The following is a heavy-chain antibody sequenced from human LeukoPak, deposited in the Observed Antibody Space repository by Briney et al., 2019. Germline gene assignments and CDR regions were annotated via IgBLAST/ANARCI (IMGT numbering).Heavy chain of an antibody. J-gene: IGHJ5*01. CDR3: ARARKAFNRFDS. D-gene: IGHD1-14*01. Sequence: GGSLRLSCTASGFTFNSYWMHWVRQAPGKGLVWVSSSNTDGSSTSYADSVKGRFTISRDNSKNTLYLQMNRLRAEDTAVYYCARARKAFNRFDSWGQGTLVTVSS. V-gene: IGHV3-74*01. CDR1: GFTFNSYW. CDR2: SNTDGSST.